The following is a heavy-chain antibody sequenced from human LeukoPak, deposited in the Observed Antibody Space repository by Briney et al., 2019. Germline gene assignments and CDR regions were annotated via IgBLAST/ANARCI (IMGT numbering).Heavy chain of an antibody. CDR3: ARHPRPSRVLDY. Sequence: SETLSLTCAVYGGSFSGYYWSWIRQPPGKGLEWIGEINHSGSTNYNPSLKSRVTISVDTSKNQFSLKLSSVTAADTAVYYCARHPRPSRVLDYWAREPWSPSPQ. CDR2: INHSGST. CDR1: GGSFSGYY. J-gene: IGHJ4*02. V-gene: IGHV4-34*01.